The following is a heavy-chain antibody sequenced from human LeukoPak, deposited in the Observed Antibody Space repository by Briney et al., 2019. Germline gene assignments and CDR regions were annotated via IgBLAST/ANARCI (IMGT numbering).Heavy chain of an antibody. CDR2: IIPIFGTA. CDR3: ARDLNDFWSGYSGNRYYYYGMDV. J-gene: IGHJ6*02. D-gene: IGHD3-3*01. V-gene: IGHV1-69*13. CDR1: GGTFSIYA. Sequence: ASVKVSCKASGGTFSIYAISWVRQAPGQGLEWMGGIIPIFGTANYAQKFQGRVTITADESTSTAYMELSSLRSDDTAVYYCARDLNDFWSGYSGNRYYYYGMDVWGQGTTVTVSS.